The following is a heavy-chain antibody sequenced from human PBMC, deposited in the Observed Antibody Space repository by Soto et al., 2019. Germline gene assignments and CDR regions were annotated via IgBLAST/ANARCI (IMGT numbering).Heavy chain of an antibody. V-gene: IGHV4-31*03. Sequence: SETLSLTCTVSGNSISTGAYYWSWLRQHPVKGLEWIGHIFYSVNTHYSPSLESRVTISVDTSKNQFSIKLTSVTVADTAVYYCAREGRSAAPQAGFDLWVQGTLVTVSA. J-gene: IGHJ4*02. CDR2: IFYSVNT. CDR1: GNSISTGAYY. CDR3: AREGRSAAPQAGFDL. D-gene: IGHD3-10*01.